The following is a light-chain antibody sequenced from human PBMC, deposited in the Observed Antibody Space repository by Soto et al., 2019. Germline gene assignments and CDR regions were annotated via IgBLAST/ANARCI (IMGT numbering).Light chain of an antibody. CDR3: LLALRTPPIT. J-gene: IGKJ5*01. CDR2: LGS. Sequence: DIVMTQSPLSLPVTPGEPASISCRSSQSLLHSNGYTYVDWYLQKPGQSPQLLIYLGSNRASGVPDRFSGSGSGTDFRLKIRRVWAEDVGVYYCLLALRTPPITFGQLTRLEIK. V-gene: IGKV2-28*01. CDR1: QSLLHSNGYTY.